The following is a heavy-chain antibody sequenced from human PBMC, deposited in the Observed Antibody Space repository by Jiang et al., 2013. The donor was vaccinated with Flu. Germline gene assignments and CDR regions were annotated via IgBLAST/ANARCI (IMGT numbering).Heavy chain of an antibody. CDR3: ARAHLGFFALAAFDI. V-gene: IGHV1-2*04. Sequence: ESGAEVKKPGASVKVSCKASGYTFTGYYMHWVRQAPGQGLEWMGWINPNSGGTNYAQKFQGWVTTTRDTSISTAYMELSRLRSDDTAVYYCARAHLGFFALAAFDIWGQGTMVTVSS. CDR1: GYTFTGYY. D-gene: IGHD3-3*01. J-gene: IGHJ3*02. CDR2: INPNSGGT.